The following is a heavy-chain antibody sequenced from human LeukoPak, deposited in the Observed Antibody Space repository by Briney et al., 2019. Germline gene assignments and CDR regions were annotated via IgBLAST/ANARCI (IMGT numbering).Heavy chain of an antibody. D-gene: IGHD4/OR15-4a*01. Sequence: PGRSLRLSCAASGFPFSSYAMHWVRQAPGKGLEWVAVISYDGSNKYYADSVKGRFTISRDNSKNMLYLQMNSLRTEDTALYYCAREAGLSTRRRLDYWGQGTLVTVSS. J-gene: IGHJ4*02. CDR2: ISYDGSNK. V-gene: IGHV3-30-3*01. CDR1: GFPFSSYA. CDR3: AREAGLSTRRRLDY.